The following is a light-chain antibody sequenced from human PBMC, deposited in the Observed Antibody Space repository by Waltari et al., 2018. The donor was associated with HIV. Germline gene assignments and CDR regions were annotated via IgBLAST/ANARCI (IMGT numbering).Light chain of an antibody. CDR1: SSDMSTYNR. J-gene: IGLJ1*01. Sequence: QSALTPPASVSWSPGQSITISCTDSSSDMSTYNRVSWYQQPPRNAPKLIIYEVGNRPSGVSNRFSGSKSGNTASLTISGLQAEDEADYYCISYTTTDFYVFGPGTWVTVL. CDR2: EVG. V-gene: IGLV2-14*01. CDR3: ISYTTTDFYV.